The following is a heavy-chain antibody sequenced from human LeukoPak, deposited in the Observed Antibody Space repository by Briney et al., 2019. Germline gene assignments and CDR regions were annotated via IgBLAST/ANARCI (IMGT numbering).Heavy chain of an antibody. CDR3: ARGLRDYDSSGYYENPSRIDY. D-gene: IGHD3-22*01. J-gene: IGHJ4*02. CDR1: GYTFTGYY. V-gene: IGHV1-2*02. Sequence: ASVKLSCTASGYTFTGYYMLWMRQAPGPGPEWRGWINPNSGGTHYAQKFQGRVTIPTDTSISTASMELSRLRSDDTVVYVCARGLRDYDSSGYYENPSRIDYWGQGTLVTVSS. CDR2: INPNSGGT.